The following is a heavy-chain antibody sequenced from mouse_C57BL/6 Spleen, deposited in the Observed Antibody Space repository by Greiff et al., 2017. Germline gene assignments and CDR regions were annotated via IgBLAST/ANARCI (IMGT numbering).Heavy chain of an antibody. CDR1: GYTFTDYE. CDR2: IDPETGGT. V-gene: IGHV1-15*01. Sequence: VQLQQSGAELVRPGASVTLSCKASGYTFTDYEMRWVKQTPVHGLEWIGAIDPETGGTAYNQKFKGKAILTADKSSSTAYMELRSLTSEDSAVYYCTQGAMDYWGQGTSVTVSS. CDR3: TQGAMDY. J-gene: IGHJ4*01.